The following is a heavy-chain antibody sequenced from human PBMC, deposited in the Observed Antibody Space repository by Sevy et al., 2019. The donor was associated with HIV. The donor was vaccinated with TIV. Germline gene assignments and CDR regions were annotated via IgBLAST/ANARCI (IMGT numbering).Heavy chain of an antibody. CDR2: IIPLFGTT. V-gene: IGHV1-69*13. Sequence: ASVKVSCKASGGPFNTYAITWIRQAPGQGLEWMGGIIPLFGTTNYAQKFQGRVTISADESRTTAYMELSSLRSDDTAVHYCASEVGGSVQLERLTHYYGVDVWGQGTTVTVSS. J-gene: IGHJ6*02. CDR1: GGPFNTYA. D-gene: IGHD1-1*01. CDR3: ASEVGGSVQLERLTHYYGVDV.